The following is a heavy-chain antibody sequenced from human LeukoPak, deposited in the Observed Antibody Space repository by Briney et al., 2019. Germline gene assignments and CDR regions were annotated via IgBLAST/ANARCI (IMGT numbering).Heavy chain of an antibody. CDR2: ISGSGGST. D-gene: IGHD3-9*01. J-gene: IGHJ5*02. CDR1: GFTFSSYA. V-gene: IGHV3-23*01. CDR3: ARDYFGNWFDP. Sequence: PGGSLRLSCAASGFTFSSYAMSWVRQAPGKGLEWVSAISGSGGSTYYADSVKGRFTISRDNAKNSLYLQMNSLRAEDTAVYYCARDYFGNWFDPWGQGTLVTVSS.